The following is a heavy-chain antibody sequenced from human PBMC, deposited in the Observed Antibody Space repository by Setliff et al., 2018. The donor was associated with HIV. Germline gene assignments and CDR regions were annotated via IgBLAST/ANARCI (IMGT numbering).Heavy chain of an antibody. CDR3: ARGRRSTSSYYYYYYMDV. Sequence: PSETLSLTCTVSGASISGYYWSWIRQTPGKGLEWIGSIHGDGTTNHNPSLKSRVTISLDTPRNHFSLNLHSVTAADTAVYYCARGRRSTSSYYYYYYMDVWGKGTKVTVSS. D-gene: IGHD2-2*01. CDR1: GASISGYY. CDR2: IHGDGTT. J-gene: IGHJ6*03. V-gene: IGHV4-4*08.